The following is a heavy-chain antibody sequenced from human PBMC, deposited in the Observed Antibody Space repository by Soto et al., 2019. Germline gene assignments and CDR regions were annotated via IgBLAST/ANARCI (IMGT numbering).Heavy chain of an antibody. J-gene: IGHJ6*02. D-gene: IGHD4-17*01. CDR3: TLSYGDSYYYYYGMDV. CDR2: IHPGDSDT. V-gene: IGHV5-51*01. Sequence: GESLKISCVGSGFSFSRYTVGWVRQVPGKGLEWMGVIHPGDSDTIYSPSFQGQVTISADKSISTAYLQWSSLEASDTAMYYCTLSYGDSYYYYYGMDVWGQGTTVTVSS. CDR1: GFSFSRYT.